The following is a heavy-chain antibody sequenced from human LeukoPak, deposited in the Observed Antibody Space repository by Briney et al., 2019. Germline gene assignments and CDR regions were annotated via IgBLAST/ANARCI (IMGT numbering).Heavy chain of an antibody. CDR1: GYTFTSYG. Sequence: GASVKVSCKASGYTFTSYGISWVRQAPGQGLEWMGWISAYNGNTNYAQKLQGRVTMTTDTSTSTAYMELRSLRSDDTAVYYCARVPTGAGAARPDKAFDIWGQGTMVTVSS. J-gene: IGHJ3*02. D-gene: IGHD6-6*01. CDR3: ARVPTGAGAARPDKAFDI. CDR2: ISAYNGNT. V-gene: IGHV1-18*01.